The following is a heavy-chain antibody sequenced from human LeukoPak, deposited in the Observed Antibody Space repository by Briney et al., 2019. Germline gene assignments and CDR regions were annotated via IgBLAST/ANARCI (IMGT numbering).Heavy chain of an antibody. Sequence: GRSLRLSCAASGFTFSSYSMNWVRQAPGKGLEWVSSISSSSSYIYYADSVKGRFTISRDNAKNSLYLQMNSLRAEDTAVYYCARVPSTVTTRPDDYWGQGTLVTVSS. J-gene: IGHJ4*02. CDR1: GFTFSSYS. CDR2: ISSSSSYI. D-gene: IGHD4-17*01. CDR3: ARVPSTVTTRPDDY. V-gene: IGHV3-21*01.